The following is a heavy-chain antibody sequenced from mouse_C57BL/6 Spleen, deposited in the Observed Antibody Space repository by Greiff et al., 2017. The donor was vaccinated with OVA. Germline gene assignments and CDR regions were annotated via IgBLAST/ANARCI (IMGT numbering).Heavy chain of an antibody. V-gene: IGHV6-3*01. J-gene: IGHJ3*01. CDR3: TSGSNSCAY. CDR2: IRLKSDNYAT. CDR1: GFTFSNYW. Sequence: EVNVVESGGGLVQPGGSMKLSCVASGFTFSNYWMNWVRQSPEKGLEWVAQIRLKSDNYATHYAESVKGRFTISRDDSKSSVYLQMNNLRAEDTGIYYCTSGSNSCAYWGQGTLVTVSA. D-gene: IGHD2-5*01.